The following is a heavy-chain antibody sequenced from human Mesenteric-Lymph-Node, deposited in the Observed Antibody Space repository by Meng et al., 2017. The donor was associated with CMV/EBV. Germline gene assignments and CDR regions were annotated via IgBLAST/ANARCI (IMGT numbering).Heavy chain of an antibody. CDR1: GDFISNSTYY. CDR2: VHHSGTT. J-gene: IGHJ4*02. V-gene: IGHV4-39*01. Sequence: QLKLLESGQGLGKPSANLSLSCSVSGDFISNSTYYWTWIRQPPGKGLEWIGSVHHSGTTYYNPSLKGRLTISVDTSANLFSLRLTTVTAADTATYYCARRGNYDSDYSEYWGQGTLVTVSS. CDR3: ARRGNYDSDYSEY. D-gene: IGHD3-22*01.